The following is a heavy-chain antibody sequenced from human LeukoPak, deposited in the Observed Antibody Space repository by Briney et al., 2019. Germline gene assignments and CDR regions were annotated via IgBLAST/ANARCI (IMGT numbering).Heavy chain of an antibody. Sequence: ASVKVSCKASGYTFTSYGISWVRQAPGQGLEWMGWISAYNGNTNYAQKLQGGVTMTTDTSTSTAYMELRSLRSDDTAVYYCAREEGIATSGALEYWGQGILVTVSS. J-gene: IGHJ4*02. CDR3: AREEGIATSGALEY. V-gene: IGHV1-18*01. D-gene: IGHD6-13*01. CDR2: ISAYNGNT. CDR1: GYTFTSYG.